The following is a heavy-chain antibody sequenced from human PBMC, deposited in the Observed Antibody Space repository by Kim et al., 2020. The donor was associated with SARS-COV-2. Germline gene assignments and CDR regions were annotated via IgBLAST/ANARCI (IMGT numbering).Heavy chain of an antibody. CDR3: ARAKYYDILTAYNPKAYYFDY. V-gene: IGHV4-61*01. CDR1: GGSVSSGSYY. J-gene: IGHJ4*02. D-gene: IGHD3-9*01. CDR2: IYYSGST. Sequence: SETLSLTCTVSGGSVSSGSYYWSWIRQPPGKGLEWIGYIYYSGSTNYNPSLKSRVTISVDTSKNQFSLKLSSVTAADTAVYYCARAKYYDILTAYNPKAYYFDYWGQGTLVTVSS.